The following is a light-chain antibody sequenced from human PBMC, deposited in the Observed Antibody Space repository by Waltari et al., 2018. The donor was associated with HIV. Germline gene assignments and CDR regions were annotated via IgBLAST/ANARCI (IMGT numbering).Light chain of an antibody. CDR3: SSYAGSNNFGV. Sequence: QSALTQPPSASGSPGQSVTISCTGTSSDVGGYNYVSWYQHHPGKAPKLLIYEVSKRPSGGPDRFSGSKSGNTASLTVSGLQAEDEADYYCSSYAGSNNFGVFGGGTKLTVL. CDR1: SSDVGGYNY. CDR2: EVS. V-gene: IGLV2-8*01. J-gene: IGLJ2*01.